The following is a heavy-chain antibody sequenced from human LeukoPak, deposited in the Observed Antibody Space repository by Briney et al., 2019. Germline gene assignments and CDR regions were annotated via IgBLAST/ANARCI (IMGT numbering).Heavy chain of an antibody. Sequence: PGRSLRLSCAASGFTFSSYAMHWVRQAPGKGLEWVAVISYDGSNKYYADSVKGRLTISRDNSKNTLYLQMNSLRAEDTAVYYCARDRGGGGDYVFHWGQGTLVTVSS. CDR3: ARDRGGGGDYVFH. CDR2: ISYDGSNK. CDR1: GFTFSSYA. V-gene: IGHV3-30*04. J-gene: IGHJ4*02. D-gene: IGHD4-17*01.